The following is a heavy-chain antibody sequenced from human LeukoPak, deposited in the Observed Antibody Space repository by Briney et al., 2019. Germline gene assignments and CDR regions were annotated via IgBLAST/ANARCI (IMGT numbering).Heavy chain of an antibody. J-gene: IGHJ4*02. V-gene: IGHV1-2*02. CDR1: GYTFTDYY. CDR2: INPNSGAT. D-gene: IGHD2-8*01. CDR3: ARDNGQGSDY. Sequence: ASVKVSCKASGYTFTDYYIHWVRQAPGQGLEWVGWINPNSGATNSAQKFQGGVTMTRDTSISTANMDLSRLRFDGTAVYYCARDNGQGSDYWGQGTLVTVSS.